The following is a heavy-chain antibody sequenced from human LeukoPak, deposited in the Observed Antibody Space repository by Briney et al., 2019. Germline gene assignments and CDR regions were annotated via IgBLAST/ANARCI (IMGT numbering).Heavy chain of an antibody. Sequence: PGGSLRLSCATSGFSFTDYPMNWVRQAPGKGLEWISNIRTTAEGAKYAYYADSVKGRVTISRDDGKNTLYLHMNSLRDDDTVFFYAAEGIRYAFDYWGQGILVTVSS. J-gene: IGHJ4*02. D-gene: IGHD3-9*01. V-gene: IGHV3-48*02. CDR3: AEGIRYAFDY. CDR1: GFSFTDYP. CDR2: IRTTAEGAKYA.